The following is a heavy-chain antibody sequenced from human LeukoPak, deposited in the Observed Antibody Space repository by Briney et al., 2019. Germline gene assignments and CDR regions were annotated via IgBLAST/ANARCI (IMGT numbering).Heavy chain of an antibody. CDR2: IRYDGSNK. D-gene: IGHD3-22*01. CDR1: GFTFISYG. CDR3: ARGSAVVRGYFQH. J-gene: IGHJ1*01. V-gene: IGHV3-30*02. Sequence: GGSLRLSCAASGFTFISYGMHWVRQAPGKGLEWVAFIRYDGSNKYYADSVKGRFTISRDNSKNTLYLQMNSLRAEDTAVYYCARGSAVVRGYFQHWGQGTLVTVSP.